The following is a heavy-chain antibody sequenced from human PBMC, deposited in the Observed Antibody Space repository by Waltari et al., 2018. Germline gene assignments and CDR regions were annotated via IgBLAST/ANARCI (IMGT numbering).Heavy chain of an antibody. V-gene: IGHV4-38-2*02. J-gene: IGHJ4*02. Sequence: QVQLQESGPGLVKPSETLSLTCTVYGYSISSGYYWGWLRQPPGKGLEWIGSIYHSGSTYYNPSLKSRVTISVDTSKNQFSLKLSSVTAADTAVYYCASYDFWSGYTVWGQGTLVTVSS. D-gene: IGHD3-3*01. CDR2: IYHSGST. CDR1: GYSISSGYY. CDR3: ASYDFWSGYTV.